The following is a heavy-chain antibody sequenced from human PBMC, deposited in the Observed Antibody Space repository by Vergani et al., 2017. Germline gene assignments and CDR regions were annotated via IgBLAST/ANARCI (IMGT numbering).Heavy chain of an antibody. CDR2: INHSGST. Sequence: QVQLQQWGAGLLKPSETLSLTCAVYGGSFSGYYWSWIRQPPGKGLEWIGEINHSGSTNYNPSLKSRVTISVDTSKNQFSLKLSSVTSADPAVYYCARSRVLEWLRGRYDFDYWGQGTLVTVSS. V-gene: IGHV4-34*01. J-gene: IGHJ4*02. D-gene: IGHD3-3*01. CDR3: ARSRVLEWLRGRYDFDY. CDR1: GGSFSGYY.